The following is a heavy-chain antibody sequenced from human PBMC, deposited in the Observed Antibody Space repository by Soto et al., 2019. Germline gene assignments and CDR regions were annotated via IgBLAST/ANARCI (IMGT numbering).Heavy chain of an antibody. CDR2: ISGSGGST. V-gene: IGHV3-23*01. CDR3: AKVQTMDDSSGYYPDAFDI. CDR1: GFTFSSYA. D-gene: IGHD3-22*01. J-gene: IGHJ3*02. Sequence: VQLLESGGGLVQPGGSLRLSCAASGFTFSSYAMSWVRQAPGKGLEWVSAISGSGGSTYYADSVKGRFTISRDNSKNTLYLQMNSLRAEDTAVYYCAKVQTMDDSSGYYPDAFDIWGQGTMVTVSS.